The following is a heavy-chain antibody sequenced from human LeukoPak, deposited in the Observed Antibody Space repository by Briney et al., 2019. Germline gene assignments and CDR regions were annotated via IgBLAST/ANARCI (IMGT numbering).Heavy chain of an antibody. CDR1: GYTFTSYY. D-gene: IGHD1-1*01. J-gene: IGHJ3*02. Sequence: ASVKVSCKASGYTFTSYYMHWVRQAPGQGLEWMGIINPSGGSTSYAQKFQGRVTMTRDTSTSTVYMELSSLRSEDTAVYYCARDGPLGTGTSNDAFDIWGQGTMVTVSS. V-gene: IGHV1-46*01. CDR3: ARDGPLGTGTSNDAFDI. CDR2: INPSGGST.